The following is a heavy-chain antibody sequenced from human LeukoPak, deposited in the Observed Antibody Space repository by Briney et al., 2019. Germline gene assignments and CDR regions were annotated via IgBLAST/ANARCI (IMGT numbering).Heavy chain of an antibody. CDR3: ARHGGMVRGFSDAFDI. J-gene: IGHJ3*02. CDR2: IYHSGST. V-gene: IGHV4-38-2*02. CDR1: GYSISSGYY. Sequence: SETLSLTCTVSGYSISSGYYWGWIRQPPGKGLEWIGSIYHSGSTYYNPSLKSRVTISVDTSKNHFSLKLSSVTAADTAVYYCARHGGMVRGFSDAFDIWGQGTMVTVSS. D-gene: IGHD3-10*01.